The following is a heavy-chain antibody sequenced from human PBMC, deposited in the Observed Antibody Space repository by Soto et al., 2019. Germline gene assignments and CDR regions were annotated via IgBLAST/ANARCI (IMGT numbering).Heavy chain of an antibody. D-gene: IGHD6-6*01. CDR1: GGSFSGYY. Sequence: TLSLTCAVYGGSFSGYYWSWIRQPPGKGLEWIGENNHSGSTNYNPSLKSRVTISVDTSKNQFSLKLSSVTAADTAVYYCARGPRVAARQVALDYWGQGTLVTVSS. CDR3: ARGPRVAARQVALDY. J-gene: IGHJ4*02. CDR2: NNHSGST. V-gene: IGHV4-34*01.